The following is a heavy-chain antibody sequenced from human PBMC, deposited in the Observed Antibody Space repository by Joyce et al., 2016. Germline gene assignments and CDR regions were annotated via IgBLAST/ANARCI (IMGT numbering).Heavy chain of an antibody. Sequence: QVQLQESGPGLVKPSETLSLTCSVLGGSISGYSWSWIRQPAGKGLAWIGRIFTSGSTNYNPSLKSRVTLSIDTSKNQFSLKLRSVTAADTAVYYCAREEYDFWSYSDDAFDIWGQGTMVTVSS. CDR1: GGSISGYS. V-gene: IGHV4-4*07. CDR3: AREEYDFWSYSDDAFDI. J-gene: IGHJ3*02. D-gene: IGHD3-3*01. CDR2: IFTSGST.